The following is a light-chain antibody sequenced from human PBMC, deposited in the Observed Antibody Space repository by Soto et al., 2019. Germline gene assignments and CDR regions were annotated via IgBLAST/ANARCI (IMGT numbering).Light chain of an antibody. Sequence: QPVLTQPASVSGSPGQSITISCTGTSNDVGSYNLVSWYQQHPGKAPQLLIYEGSKRPSGVSDRFSGSKSGNTASLTISGLQGEDEAEYYCCSYAGGSSFHVVFGGGTKLTVL. CDR3: CSYAGGSSFHVV. J-gene: IGLJ2*01. V-gene: IGLV2-23*01. CDR2: EGS. CDR1: SNDVGSYNL.